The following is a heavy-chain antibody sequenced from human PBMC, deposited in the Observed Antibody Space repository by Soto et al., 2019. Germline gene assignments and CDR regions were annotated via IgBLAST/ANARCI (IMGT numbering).Heavy chain of an antibody. D-gene: IGHD3-9*01. CDR2: ISSSSSTI. CDR3: ARDREYYDILTGRENYYYYGMDV. Sequence: GGSLRLSCAASGFTFSSYSMNWVRQAPGKGLEWVSYISSSSSTIYYADSVKGRFTISRDNAKNSLYLQMNSLRDEDTAVYYCARDREYYDILTGRENYYYYGMDVWGQGTTVTVSS. J-gene: IGHJ6*02. CDR1: GFTFSSYS. V-gene: IGHV3-48*02.